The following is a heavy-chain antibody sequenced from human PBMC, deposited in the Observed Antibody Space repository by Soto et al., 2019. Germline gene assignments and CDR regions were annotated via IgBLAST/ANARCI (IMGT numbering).Heavy chain of an antibody. J-gene: IGHJ3*02. Sequence: QITLKASGPTLVKPTQTLTLTCTFSGFSLSTRAVGVGWIRQPPGKALEWLALIYWNDDKRYSPSLKNRLTITKDTSKNHVVLTMTNMDPVDTATYYCAHRHELGSFDIWGQGTKVTVSS. CDR1: GFSLSTRAVG. D-gene: IGHD1-26*01. CDR2: IYWNDDK. V-gene: IGHV2-5*01. CDR3: AHRHELGSFDI.